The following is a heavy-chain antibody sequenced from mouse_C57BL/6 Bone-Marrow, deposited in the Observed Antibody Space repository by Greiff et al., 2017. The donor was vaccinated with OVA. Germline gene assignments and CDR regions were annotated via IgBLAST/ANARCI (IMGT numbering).Heavy chain of an antibody. J-gene: IGHJ1*03. Sequence: EVHLVESGGGLVKPGGSLKLSCAASGFTFSSYAMSWVRQTPEKRLEWVATISDGGSYTYYPDNVKGRFTISRDNAKNNLYLQMSHLKSEDTAMYYCAREGDYDGYYVGWYFDVWGTGTTVTVSS. CDR1: GFTFSSYA. V-gene: IGHV5-4*01. CDR2: ISDGGSYT. CDR3: AREGDYDGYYVGWYFDV. D-gene: IGHD2-3*01.